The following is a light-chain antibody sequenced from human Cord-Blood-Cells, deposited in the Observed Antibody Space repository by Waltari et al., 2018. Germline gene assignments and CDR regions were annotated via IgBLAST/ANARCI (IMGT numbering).Light chain of an antibody. CDR3: QQYGSSWT. V-gene: IGKV3-20*01. CDR1: QSVSSSY. CDR2: GAS. J-gene: IGKJ1*01. Sequence: VLTQSPGTLSLSPGERATLSCRASQSVSSSYLAWYQQKPGQAPRLLIYGASSRATGIPDRFSGSGSGTDFTLTISRLEPEDFAVYYCQQYGSSWTFGQGTKVEIK.